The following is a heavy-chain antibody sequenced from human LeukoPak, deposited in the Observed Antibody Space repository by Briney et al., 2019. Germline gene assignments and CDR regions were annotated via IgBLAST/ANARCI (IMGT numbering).Heavy chain of an antibody. D-gene: IGHD3-3*01. J-gene: IGHJ4*02. Sequence: ASVQVSCKASGYTFTSHGISWVRQAPGQGLEWMGWISAYNGNTNYAQKFQGRVTMTTDTSMATAYMDLRSLRFDDTAVYYCARAAITVFGVVPETWGQGTLVTVSS. CDR3: ARAAITVFGVVPET. CDR2: ISAYNGNT. CDR1: GYTFTSHG. V-gene: IGHV1-18*01.